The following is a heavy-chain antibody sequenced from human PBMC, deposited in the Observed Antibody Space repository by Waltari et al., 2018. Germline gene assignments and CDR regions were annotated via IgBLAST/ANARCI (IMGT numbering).Heavy chain of an antibody. V-gene: IGHV4-59*01. CDR2: IYYSGST. J-gene: IGHJ4*02. D-gene: IGHD3-22*01. Sequence: QVQLQESGPGLVKPSETLSLTCTVSGGSISSYYWSWIRQPPGTGLEWIGYIYYSGSTNSNPPLKSGVTISVDTSKNQFSLKLSSVTAADTAVYYCARGGTYYYDSSGSFDYWGQGTLVTVSS. CDR1: GGSISSYY. CDR3: ARGGTYYYDSSGSFDY.